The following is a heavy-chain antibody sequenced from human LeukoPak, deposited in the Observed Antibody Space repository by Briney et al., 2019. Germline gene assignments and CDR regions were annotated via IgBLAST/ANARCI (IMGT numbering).Heavy chain of an antibody. CDR1: GGSINNYY. D-gene: IGHD6-19*01. J-gene: IGHJ4*02. CDR2: IYSSGST. CDR3: ARGSSGWYSIDY. Sequence: PSETLSLTCTVSGGSINNYYWSWIRQPAGKGLEWIGRIYSSGSTNYNPSLQSRVTMSVDTSKNQFSLKLSSVTAADTAVYHCARGSSGWYSIDYWGQGTLVTVSS. V-gene: IGHV4-4*07.